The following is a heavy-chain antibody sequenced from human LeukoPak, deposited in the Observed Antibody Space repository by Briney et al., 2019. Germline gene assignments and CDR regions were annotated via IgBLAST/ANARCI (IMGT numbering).Heavy chain of an antibody. D-gene: IGHD3-10*01. CDR2: ISYDGSNK. CDR1: GFTFSSYG. J-gene: IGHJ4*02. Sequence: GRSLRLSCAASGFTFSSYGMHWVRQAPGKGLEWVAVISYDGSNKYYADSVKGRFTISRDNSKNTLYLQMNSLRAEDTAVYYCAKSRATMVRGVISPDYWGQGTLVTVSS. V-gene: IGHV3-30*18. CDR3: AKSRATMVRGVISPDY.